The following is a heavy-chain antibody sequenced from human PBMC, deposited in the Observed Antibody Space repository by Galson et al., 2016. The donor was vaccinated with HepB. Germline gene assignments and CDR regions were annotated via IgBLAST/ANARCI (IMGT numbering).Heavy chain of an antibody. J-gene: IGHJ6*02. CDR2: IYPGDSDT. CDR1: GFSFSNYW. V-gene: IGHV5-51*01. CDR3: ARDANYFGAMDV. Sequence: QSGAEVKKPGESLTISCRTSGFSFSNYWIAWVRQMPGKGLELMGIIYPGDSDTRYSPSFQGQVTISADKSIGTAYLQWSSLEASDTAIYYCARDANYFGAMDVWGQGTTVTVSS.